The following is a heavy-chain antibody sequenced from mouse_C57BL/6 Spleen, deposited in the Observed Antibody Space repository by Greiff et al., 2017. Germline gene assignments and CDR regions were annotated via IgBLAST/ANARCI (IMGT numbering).Heavy chain of an antibody. V-gene: IGHV1-18*01. J-gene: IGHJ2*01. D-gene: IGHD2-4*01. Sequence: EVQLQQSGPELVKPGASVKIPCKASGYTFTDYNMDWVKQSHGKSLEWIGDINPNNGGTIYNQKFKGKATLTVDKSSSTAYMELRSLTSEDTAVYYCARLRDDYEGLDYWGQGTTLTVSS. CDR2: INPNNGGT. CDR1: GYTFTDYN. CDR3: ARLRDDYEGLDY.